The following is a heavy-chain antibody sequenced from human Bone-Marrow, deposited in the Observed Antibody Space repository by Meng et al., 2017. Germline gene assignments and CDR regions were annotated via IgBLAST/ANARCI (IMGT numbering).Heavy chain of an antibody. D-gene: IGHD3-16*01. CDR3: APHRGWGFPYYYFGMDV. CDR2: ISSSSDI. V-gene: IGHV3-21*01. J-gene: IGHJ6*02. CDR1: GFTFSSYS. Sequence: GESLKISCAASGFTFSSYSMNWVRQAPGKGLEWVSGISSSSDIYYADSVKGRFTISRDNAKNSLYLQMSSLRVEDTAVYYCAPHRGWGFPYYYFGMDVWGQGTTVTVSS.